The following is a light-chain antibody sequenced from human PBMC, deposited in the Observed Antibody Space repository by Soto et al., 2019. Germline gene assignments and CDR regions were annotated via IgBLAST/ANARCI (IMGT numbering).Light chain of an antibody. CDR2: DVS. V-gene: IGLV2-11*01. CDR1: SSDIGGSNY. CDR3: CSYAGRYTVV. Sequence: QSALTQPRSVSGSPGQSVTISCTGTSSDIGGSNYVSWYQQHPGKAPKLMIYDVSKRPSGVPDRFAGSKSGNTASLTISGLQAEDAADYYSCSYAGRYTVVFGGGTKLTVL. J-gene: IGLJ2*01.